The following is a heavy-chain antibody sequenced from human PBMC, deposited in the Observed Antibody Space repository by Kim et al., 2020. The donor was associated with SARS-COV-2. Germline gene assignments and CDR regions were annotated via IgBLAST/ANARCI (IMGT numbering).Heavy chain of an antibody. Sequence: GGSLRLSCVASGFTFSDYFMDWVRQAPGKGLEWLGRSRNKANSYATEYAASVKGRFTISRDDSENSLYLQMNSLKTEDTAVYYCARAEIGSYKYWGQGTLVTVSS. CDR2: SRNKANSYAT. J-gene: IGHJ4*02. D-gene: IGHD1-26*01. CDR3: ARAEIGSYKY. CDR1: GFTFSDYF. V-gene: IGHV3-72*01.